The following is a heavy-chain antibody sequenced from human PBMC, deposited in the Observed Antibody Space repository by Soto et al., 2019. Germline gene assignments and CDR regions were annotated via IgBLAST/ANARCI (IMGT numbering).Heavy chain of an antibody. CDR1: GYTFTHHG. V-gene: IGHV1-18*01. J-gene: IGHJ5*02. Sequence: QVQLVQSGAEVRKPGASVKVSCQTSGYTFTHHGISWVRQAPGQGLEWVGWISAYNDYTDYAQKFPGRVTRTTDKPTGTAYMELRSLTSDDTAVYYCVKVRPRLTQNLDGVSWGQGTLVTVSS. D-gene: IGHD2-8*01. CDR3: VKVRPRLTQNLDGVS. CDR2: ISAYNDYT.